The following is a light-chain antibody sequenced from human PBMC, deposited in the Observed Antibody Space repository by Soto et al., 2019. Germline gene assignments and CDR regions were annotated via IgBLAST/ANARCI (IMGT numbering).Light chain of an antibody. J-gene: IGKJ2*01. CDR1: QSVSSSY. V-gene: IGKV3-20*01. CDR3: QQYGRPPMYT. Sequence: EIVLTQSPGTLSLSPGERATLSCRASQSVSSSYLAWYQQKPGQAPRLLIYGASSRAPGTPDRFSGSGSGTDLTLTISRLEPEEFSVYYCQQYGRPPMYTFGQGTKLEIK. CDR2: GAS.